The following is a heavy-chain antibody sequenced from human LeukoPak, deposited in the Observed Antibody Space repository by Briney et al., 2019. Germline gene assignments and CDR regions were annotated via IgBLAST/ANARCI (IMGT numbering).Heavy chain of an antibody. Sequence: ASETLSLTCAVYGGSFSGYYWSWIRQPPGKGLEWIGEINHSGSTNYNPSLKSRVTISVDTSKNQFSLKLSSVTAADTAVYYCARRKRGNWYFDLWGRGTLVTVSS. D-gene: IGHD5-24*01. CDR1: GGSFSGYY. V-gene: IGHV4-34*01. CDR3: ARRKRGNWYFDL. J-gene: IGHJ2*01. CDR2: INHSGST.